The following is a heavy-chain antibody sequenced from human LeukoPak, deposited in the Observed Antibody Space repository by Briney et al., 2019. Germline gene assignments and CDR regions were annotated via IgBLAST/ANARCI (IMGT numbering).Heavy chain of an antibody. Sequence: GGSLRLSCAASGFTFSSYAMSWVRQAPGKGLEWVSYISSSGSTIYYADSVKGRFTISRDNAKNSLYLQMNSLRAEDTAVYYCARDFTMVRGVNWFDPWGQGTLVTVSS. V-gene: IGHV3-48*03. CDR3: ARDFTMVRGVNWFDP. CDR1: GFTFSSYA. J-gene: IGHJ5*02. D-gene: IGHD3-10*01. CDR2: ISSSGSTI.